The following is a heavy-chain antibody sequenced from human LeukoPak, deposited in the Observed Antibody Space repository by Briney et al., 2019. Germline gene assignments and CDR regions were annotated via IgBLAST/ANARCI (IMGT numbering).Heavy chain of an antibody. D-gene: IGHD3-22*01. CDR2: IYPGDSDT. CDR1: GYSFTSYW. Sequence: GESLKISWKGSGYSFTSYWIGWVRQMPGKGLEWMGIIYPGDSDTRYSPSFQGQVTISADKSISTAYLQWSSLKASDTAMYYCARTLGYYDSSGYRRGWYFDYWGQGTLVTVSS. CDR3: ARTLGYYDSSGYRRGWYFDY. J-gene: IGHJ4*02. V-gene: IGHV5-51*01.